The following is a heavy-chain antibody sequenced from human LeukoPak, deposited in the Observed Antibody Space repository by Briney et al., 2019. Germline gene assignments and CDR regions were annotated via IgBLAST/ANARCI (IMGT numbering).Heavy chain of an antibody. J-gene: IGHJ4*02. D-gene: IGHD6-19*01. V-gene: IGHV3-30*02. CDR2: IHYDGRNK. Sequence: GGSLRLSCAAYGFTFSSYSMNWVRQAPGKGLEWVAFIHYDGRNKYYADSVKGRFTISRDNSRKTLYLQMNSLKPEDTAVYYCAKDVDQWLVPGYFDYWGQGTLVTVSS. CDR3: AKDVDQWLVPGYFDY. CDR1: GFTFSSYS.